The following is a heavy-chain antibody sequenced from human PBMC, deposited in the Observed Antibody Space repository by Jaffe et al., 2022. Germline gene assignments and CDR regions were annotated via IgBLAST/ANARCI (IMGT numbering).Heavy chain of an antibody. CDR2: INWNSGSI. J-gene: IGHJ3*02. V-gene: IGHV3-9*01. Sequence: EVQLVESGGGLVQPGRSLRLSCAASGFTFDDYAIHWVRQAPGKGLEWVSGINWNSGSIVYADSVKGRFTISRDNAKNSLYLQMNSLRAEDTALYYCARRGGARTPGTALEGAFDIWGQGTMVTVSS. CDR3: ARRGGARTPGTALEGAFDI. D-gene: IGHD1-1*01. CDR1: GFTFDDYA.